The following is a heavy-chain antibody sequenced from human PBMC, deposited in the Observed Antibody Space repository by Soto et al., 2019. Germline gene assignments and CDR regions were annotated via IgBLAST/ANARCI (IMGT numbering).Heavy chain of an antibody. Sequence: GGSLRLSCAASGFTFSSYGMHWVRQAPGKGLEWVAVIWYDGSNKYYADSVKGRFTISRDNSKNTLYLQMNSLRAEDTAVYYCARDVYSSSSRSGLDPWGQGTLVTVSS. V-gene: IGHV3-33*01. D-gene: IGHD6-6*01. CDR2: IWYDGSNK. J-gene: IGHJ5*02. CDR3: ARDVYSSSSRSGLDP. CDR1: GFTFSSYG.